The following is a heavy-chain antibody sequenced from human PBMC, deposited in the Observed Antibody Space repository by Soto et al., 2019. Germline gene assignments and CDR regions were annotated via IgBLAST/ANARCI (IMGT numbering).Heavy chain of an antibody. CDR1: GGSISSSSYY. CDR2: IYYSGST. J-gene: IGHJ4*02. D-gene: IGHD3-10*01. Sequence: QLQLQESGPGLVKPSETLSLTCTVSGGSISSSSYYWGWIRQPPGKGLEWIGSIYYSGSTYYNPSLKSRVTLSVDTSKNQFSLKLSSVTAADTAVYYCARRFGELLSIPFDYWGQGTLVTVSS. V-gene: IGHV4-39*01. CDR3: ARRFGELLSIPFDY.